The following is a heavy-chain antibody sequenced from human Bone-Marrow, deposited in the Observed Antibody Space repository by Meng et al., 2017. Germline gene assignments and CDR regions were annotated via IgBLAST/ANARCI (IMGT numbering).Heavy chain of an antibody. J-gene: IGHJ4*02. CDR1: GFTFSSYS. CDR3: ARVDVIVVLFYY. CDR2: ISSSSSYI. Sequence: GESLKISCAASGFTFSSYSMNWVRQAPGKGLEWVSSISSSSSYIYYADSVKGRFTISRDNAKNSLYLQMNSLRAEDTAVYYCARVDVIVVLFYYWGQGTLVTVSS. V-gene: IGHV3-21*01. D-gene: IGHD3-22*01.